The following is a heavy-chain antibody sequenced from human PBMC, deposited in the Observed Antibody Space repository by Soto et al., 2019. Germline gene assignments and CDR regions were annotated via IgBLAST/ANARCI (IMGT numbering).Heavy chain of an antibody. CDR1: GGSISSYY. D-gene: IGHD2-2*01. J-gene: IGHJ6*03. CDR2: IYYSGST. Sequence: SETLSLTCTVSGGSISSYYWSWIRQPPGKGLEWIGYIYYSGSTNYNPSLKSRVTISVDTSKNQFSLKLSSVTAADTAVYYCARSVVPAATPYYYYYMDVWGKGTTVTVSS. V-gene: IGHV4-59*01. CDR3: ARSVVPAATPYYYYYMDV.